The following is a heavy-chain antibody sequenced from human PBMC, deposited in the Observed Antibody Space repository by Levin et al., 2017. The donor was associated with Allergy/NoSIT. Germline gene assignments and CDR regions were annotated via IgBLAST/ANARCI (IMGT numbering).Heavy chain of an antibody. CDR1: GGSISSSSYY. CDR2: FSYGGST. D-gene: IGHD3-16*01. V-gene: IGHV4-39*01. CDR3: ARLVVWGILTYSYKHFDY. Sequence: PSETLSLTCNVSGGSISSSSYYWGWVRQPPGKGLEWIGSFSYGGSTYYNPSLKSRLTILVDTSKNQFSLNLSSVTAADTAVYFCARLVVWGILTYSYKHFDYWGQGTLVTVSS. J-gene: IGHJ4*02.